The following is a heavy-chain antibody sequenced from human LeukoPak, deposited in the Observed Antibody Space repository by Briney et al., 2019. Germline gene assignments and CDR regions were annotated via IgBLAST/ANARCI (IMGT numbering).Heavy chain of an antibody. D-gene: IGHD3-9*01. J-gene: IGHJ6*04. CDR3: ASLYYDILTGSDYYGMPV. CDR2: IKQDVGVE. Sequence: GGSLRLSCVASGFTFSSYWMSGGRQALGGGRWRGSKIKQDVGVEYYVDSVKGGVTISRDNAKTSLYLQMNRRSAEDTAVYYCASLYYDILTGSDYYGMPVWGKGTTVTVSS. V-gene: IGHV3-7*03. CDR1: GFTFSSYW.